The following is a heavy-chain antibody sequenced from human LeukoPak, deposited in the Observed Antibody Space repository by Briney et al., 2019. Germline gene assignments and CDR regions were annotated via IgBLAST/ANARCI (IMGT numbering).Heavy chain of an antibody. D-gene: IGHD5-24*01. CDR1: RFTFSSYW. J-gene: IGHJ3*02. CDR2: VKQEGSEE. Sequence: PGGSLRLSCAVSRFTFSSYWMSWVRQAPGKGLEWVASVKQEGSEEYYVDSVKGRFIISRDNAKNSLYLQMNSLRAEDTAVYYCARDADLGSTITGAFDIWGQGTMVTVSS. CDR3: ARDADLGSTITGAFDI. V-gene: IGHV3-7*01.